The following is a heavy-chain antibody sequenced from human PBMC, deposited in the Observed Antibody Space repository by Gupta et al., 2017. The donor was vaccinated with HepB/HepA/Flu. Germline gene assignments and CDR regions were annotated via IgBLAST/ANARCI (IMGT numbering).Heavy chain of an antibody. CDR3: ARYESSGYYYGY. Sequence: QVTLKESGPVLVKPTETLTLTCAVSGFSLSNSGMGVSWFRQPPGKALEWLAQIYSNDEKSYSTSLKSRLTISKDTSKSQVVLTMTNMDPVDTATYYCARYESSGYYYGYWGQGTLVTVSS. D-gene: IGHD3-22*01. CDR1: GFSLSNSGMG. J-gene: IGHJ4*02. V-gene: IGHV2-26*01. CDR2: IYSNDEK.